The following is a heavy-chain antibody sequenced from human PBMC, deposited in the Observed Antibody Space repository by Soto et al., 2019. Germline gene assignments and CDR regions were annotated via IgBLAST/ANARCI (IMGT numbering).Heavy chain of an antibody. CDR2: ISPYTGDT. CDR3: AMVDNYVTPTPQDV. J-gene: IGHJ6*02. V-gene: IGHV1-18*01. D-gene: IGHD3-16*01. CDR1: GYIFVNYG. Sequence: QVQLVQSGDEMKKPGASVRVSCKASGYIFVNYGIAWVRQAPGQGLEWMGWISPYTGDTHSASKVQGRLTMTTDRSTSTAYLDLGSLTSDDTAVYYCAMVDNYVTPTPQDVWGQGTTVTVSS.